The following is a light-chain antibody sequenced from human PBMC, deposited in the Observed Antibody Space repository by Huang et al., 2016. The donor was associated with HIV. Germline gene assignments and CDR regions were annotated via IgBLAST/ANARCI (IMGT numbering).Light chain of an antibody. CDR2: AAS. CDR3: QQSYSTPIT. Sequence: DIQMTQSPSSLSASVGDRVTIPCRASQSISSYLNWYQQKPGKAPKLLIYAASRLQSVVPSRFSGSGSGTDFTLTISSLHPEDFATYYCQQSYSTPITFGQGTRLEIK. V-gene: IGKV1-39*01. CDR1: QSISSY. J-gene: IGKJ5*01.